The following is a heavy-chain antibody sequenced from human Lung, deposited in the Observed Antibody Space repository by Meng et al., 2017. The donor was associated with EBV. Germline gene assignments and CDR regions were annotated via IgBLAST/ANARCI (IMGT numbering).Heavy chain of an antibody. CDR3: ARRPTGIDY. CDR1: GGSLSGAN. J-gene: IGHJ4*02. CDR2: IIHGGSP. V-gene: IGHV4-34*12. D-gene: IGHD2-8*02. Sequence: QVKQKQWGAGLLEPSETLPPTCAVNGGSLSGANWNWIRQPPGKGLEWIGEIIHGGSPSYNPSLKSRVTISIDTSKNQLSLMLSSVTAADTAVYYCARRPTGIDYWGQGTLVTVSS.